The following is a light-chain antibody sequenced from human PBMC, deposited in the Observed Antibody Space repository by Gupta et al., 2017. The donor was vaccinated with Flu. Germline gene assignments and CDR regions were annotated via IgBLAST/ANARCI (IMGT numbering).Light chain of an antibody. CDR2: TAS. Sequence: PPSVLSAAGGDTTITCRAGHGISNWLAWYQQKPGEAPKILIHTASVLQSGVPSRFSGSASGTDFTLTISSRQPEDFATYYCQQRNSFPGTFGQGTKVEIK. CDR3: QQRNSFPGT. V-gene: IGKV1-12*01. CDR1: HGISNW. J-gene: IGKJ1*01.